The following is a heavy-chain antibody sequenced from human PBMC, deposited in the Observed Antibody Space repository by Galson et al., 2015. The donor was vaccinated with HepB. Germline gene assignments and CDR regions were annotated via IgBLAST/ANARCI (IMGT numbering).Heavy chain of an antibody. Sequence: SVKVSCKASGYSFTSYAMHWVRQAPGQRLEWMGRIIPAKGNTKYSQTIKDRVTITRDTSATTVYMGLSSLRSDDTAVYYCARSGRFGVAAADHVLYWGQGALVTVTS. V-gene: IGHV1-3*01. CDR3: ARSGRFGVAAADHVLY. J-gene: IGHJ4*02. D-gene: IGHD6-13*01. CDR1: GYSFTSYA. CDR2: IIPAKGNT.